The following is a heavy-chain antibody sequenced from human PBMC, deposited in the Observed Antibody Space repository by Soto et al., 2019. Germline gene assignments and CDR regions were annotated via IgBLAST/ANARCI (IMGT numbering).Heavy chain of an antibody. Sequence: AASVKVSCKASGGTFSSYTISWVRQAPGQGLEWMGRIIPILGIANYAQKFQGRVTITADKSTSTAYMELSSLRSEDTAVYYCAGFFGLGSHKVPLPYYYYMDVWGKGTTVTVSS. D-gene: IGHD3-10*01. V-gene: IGHV1-69*02. CDR3: AGFFGLGSHKVPLPYYYYMDV. J-gene: IGHJ6*03. CDR1: GGTFSSYT. CDR2: IIPILGIA.